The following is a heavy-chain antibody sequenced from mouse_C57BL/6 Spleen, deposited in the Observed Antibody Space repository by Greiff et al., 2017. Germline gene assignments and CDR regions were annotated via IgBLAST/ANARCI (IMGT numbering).Heavy chain of an antibody. CDR3: ARGYYGSNFDV. D-gene: IGHD1-1*01. Sequence: QLQQSGPELVKPGASVKISCKASGYTFTDYYMNWVKQSHGKSLEWIGDINPNNGGTSYNQKFKGKATLTVDKSSSTAYMELRSLTSEDSAVYYCARGYYGSNFDVWGTGTTVTVSS. CDR1: GYTFTDYY. CDR2: INPNNGGT. V-gene: IGHV1-26*01. J-gene: IGHJ1*03.